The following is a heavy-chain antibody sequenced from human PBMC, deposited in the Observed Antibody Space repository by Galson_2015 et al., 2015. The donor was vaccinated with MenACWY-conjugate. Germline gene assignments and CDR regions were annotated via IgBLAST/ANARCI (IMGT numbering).Heavy chain of an antibody. D-gene: IGHD6-19*01. J-gene: IGHJ3*02. Sequence: ALVKPTQTLTLTCTFSGFSLSTYGMCIYWVRQPPGKALEWLARIDWRDNKYYTTPLKTRLTISKDTSTNQVVLTMTNVDPVDTATYYCARMHILLDGTDAFEIWGQWTMVTLSS. CDR3: ARMHILLDGTDAFEI. CDR1: GFSLSTYGMC. CDR2: IDWRDNK. V-gene: IGHV2-70*11.